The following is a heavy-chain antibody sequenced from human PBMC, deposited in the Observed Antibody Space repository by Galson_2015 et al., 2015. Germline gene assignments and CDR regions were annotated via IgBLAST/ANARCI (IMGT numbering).Heavy chain of an antibody. Sequence: SLRLSCAASGFTFSSYSMNWVRQAPGKGLEWVSSISSSSSYIYYAGSVKGRFTISRDNAKNSLYLQMNSLRAEDTAVYYCARDEVEAGTGFDYWGQGTLVTVSS. D-gene: IGHD2-15*01. V-gene: IGHV3-21*01. J-gene: IGHJ4*02. CDR2: ISSSSSYI. CDR1: GFTFSSYS. CDR3: ARDEVEAGTGFDY.